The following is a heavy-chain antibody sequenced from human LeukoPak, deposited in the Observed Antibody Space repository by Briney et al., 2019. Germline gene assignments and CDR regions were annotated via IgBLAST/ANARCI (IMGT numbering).Heavy chain of an antibody. CDR3: ARVGSAAATADY. J-gene: IGHJ4*02. CDR2: INPRGGST. Sequence: ASVKVSCKTSGYIFTSFGITWVRQAPGQGPEWMGIINPRGGSTDYAQKFQGRITMTSDTSTSTVYMELNSLRSDDTAVYFCARVGSAAATADYWGQGTLVTVSS. D-gene: IGHD6-25*01. V-gene: IGHV1-46*01. CDR1: GYIFTSFG.